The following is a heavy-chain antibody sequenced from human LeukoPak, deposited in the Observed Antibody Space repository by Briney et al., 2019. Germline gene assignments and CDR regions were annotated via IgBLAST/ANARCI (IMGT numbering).Heavy chain of an antibody. CDR3: ARAPILYGLGEEDAFDI. J-gene: IGHJ3*02. CDR2: ISYDGSNK. D-gene: IGHD3-16*01. CDR1: GFTFSSYA. V-gene: IGHV3-30*04. Sequence: PGRSLRLSCAASGFTFSSYAMHWVRQAPGKGLEWVVVISYDGSNKYYADSVKGRFTISRDNSKNTLYLQTNSLRAEDTAVYYCARAPILYGLGEEDAFDIWGRGTMVTVSS.